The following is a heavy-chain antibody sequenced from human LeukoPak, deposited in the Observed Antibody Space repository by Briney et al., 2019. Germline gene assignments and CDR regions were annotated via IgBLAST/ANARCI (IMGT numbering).Heavy chain of an antibody. CDR1: GYTFTSYW. J-gene: IGHJ3*02. CDR3: ASVARARVFDI. Sequence: GESLKISCKGSGYTFTSYWIGWVRQMPGKGLEWMGVIFPGDSDTRYSPSFQGQVTISADKSISTAYLQWSSLKASDTAMYYCASVARARVFDIWGQGTMVTVSS. V-gene: IGHV5-51*01. CDR2: IFPGDSDT.